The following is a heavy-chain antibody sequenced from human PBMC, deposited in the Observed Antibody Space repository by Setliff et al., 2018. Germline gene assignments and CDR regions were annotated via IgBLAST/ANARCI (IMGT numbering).Heavy chain of an antibody. CDR3: VRSSAPQVVLAADFDF. CDR2: ISAYNGNT. J-gene: IGHJ4*02. Sequence: ASVKVSCKASGYTFTSYGISWVRQAPGQGLEWMGWISAYNGNTNYAQKLQGRLTMTIDTSATTVYMELKSLRSDDTAVYYCVRSSAPQVVLAADFDFWGQGTPVTVSS. D-gene: IGHD6-19*01. CDR1: GYTFTSYG. V-gene: IGHV1-18*01.